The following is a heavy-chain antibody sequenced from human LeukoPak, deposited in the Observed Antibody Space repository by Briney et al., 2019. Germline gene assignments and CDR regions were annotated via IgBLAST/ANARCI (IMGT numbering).Heavy chain of an antibody. CDR2: INHSGTT. V-gene: IGHV4-30-2*01. Sequence: SQTLSLTCAVSGGSISSGGYSWSWIRQPPGKGLEWIGEINHSGTTKYNPSLKSRVTISVDTSKDQFSLKLSSVTAADSAIYYCARGRAYGPGSYYQRKPLDYWGQGTLVTVSS. D-gene: IGHD3-10*01. J-gene: IGHJ4*02. CDR3: ARGRAYGPGSYYQRKPLDY. CDR1: GGSISSGGYS.